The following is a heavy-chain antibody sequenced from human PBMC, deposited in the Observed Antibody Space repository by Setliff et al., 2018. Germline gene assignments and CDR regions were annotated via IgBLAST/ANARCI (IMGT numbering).Heavy chain of an antibody. Sequence: GGSLRLSCAASGFTFSTYAMSWVRQAPGKGLEWVSVISGSGTTTYYADSVKGRFTTSRDNSKNTVYLQMNSLRAEDTAIYYCAKMVGGSRSSGSCYFDYWGQGTLVTVSS. CDR2: ISGSGTTT. D-gene: IGHD2-15*01. CDR1: GFTFSTYA. V-gene: IGHV3-23*01. CDR3: AKMVGGSRSSGSCYFDY. J-gene: IGHJ4*02.